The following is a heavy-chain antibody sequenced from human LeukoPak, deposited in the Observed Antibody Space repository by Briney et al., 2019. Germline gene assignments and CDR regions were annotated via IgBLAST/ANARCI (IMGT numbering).Heavy chain of an antibody. D-gene: IGHD5-18*01. CDR3: ARDLGYSYGVMATISLCFDY. J-gene: IGHJ4*02. Sequence: ASVKVSCKASGYTFTGYYMHWVRQAPGQGLEWMGWINPNSGGTNYAQKFQGRVTMTRDTSISTAYMKLSRLRSDDTAVYYCARDLGYSYGVMATISLCFDYWGQGTLVTVSS. CDR1: GYTFTGYY. CDR2: INPNSGGT. V-gene: IGHV1-2*02.